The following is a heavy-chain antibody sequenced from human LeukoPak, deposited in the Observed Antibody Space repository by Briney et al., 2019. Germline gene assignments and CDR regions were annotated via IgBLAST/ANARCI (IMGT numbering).Heavy chain of an antibody. V-gene: IGHV3-30*18. CDR1: GFTFSSYG. Sequence: PGGSLRLSCAASGFTFSSYGMHWVRQAPGKGLEWVAVISYDGSNKYYADSVKGRFTISRDNSKNTLYLQMNSLRAEDTAVYYCAKDRGGNYPTLDYWGQGTLVTVSS. CDR2: ISYDGSNK. D-gene: IGHD4-23*01. J-gene: IGHJ4*02. CDR3: AKDRGGNYPTLDY.